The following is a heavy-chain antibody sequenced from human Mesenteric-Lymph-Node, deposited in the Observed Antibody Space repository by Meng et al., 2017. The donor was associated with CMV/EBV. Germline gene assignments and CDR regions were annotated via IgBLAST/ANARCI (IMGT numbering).Heavy chain of an antibody. V-gene: IGHV1-24*01. J-gene: IGHJ6*02. D-gene: IGHD3-3*01. CDR3: ARDGRLLRSYFNYGMDV. CDR2: FDPKRIET. Sequence: ASVKVSCKVSGYDITKLSIHWVRQAPGKGLEWMGGFDPKRIETVYAQNFQGRVTMTEDTSTDTAFMELGSLRSDDTAIYYCARDGRLLRSYFNYGMDVWGQGTTVTVSS. CDR1: GYDITKLS.